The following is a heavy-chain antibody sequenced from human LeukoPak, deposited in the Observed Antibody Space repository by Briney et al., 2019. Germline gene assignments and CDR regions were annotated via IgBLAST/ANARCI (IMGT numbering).Heavy chain of an antibody. CDR1: GGSFSGYY. Sequence: PSETLALSCAVYGGSFSGYYWSWIRQPPGKGLEWIGEINHSGSTNHNPSLKSRVTISVDTSKNQCSLKLSSVTAADTAVYYCAILGVLYVWGQGTTVTVSS. D-gene: IGHD3-3*02. CDR3: AILGVLYV. V-gene: IGHV4-34*01. CDR2: INHSGST. J-gene: IGHJ6*02.